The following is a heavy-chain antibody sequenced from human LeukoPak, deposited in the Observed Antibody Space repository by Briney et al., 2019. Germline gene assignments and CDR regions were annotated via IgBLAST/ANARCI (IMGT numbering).Heavy chain of an antibody. V-gene: IGHV4-4*07. J-gene: IGHJ4*02. CDR2: IYTSGST. CDR1: GGSISNYY. D-gene: IGHD6-6*01. Sequence: SETLSLTCTVSGGSISNYYWTWIRQPAGKGLEWIGRIYTSGSTNYNPSLKSRVTMSLDTSKNQFSLKLSSVTAADTAVYYCARDTSSYATGHFDYWGQGTLVTVSS. CDR3: ARDTSSYATGHFDY.